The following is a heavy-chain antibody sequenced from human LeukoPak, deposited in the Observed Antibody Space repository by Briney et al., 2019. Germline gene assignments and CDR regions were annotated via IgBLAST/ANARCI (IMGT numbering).Heavy chain of an antibody. CDR1: GSTFSSYS. D-gene: IGHD3-22*01. CDR2: IKQDGSEK. Sequence: PGGSLRLSCAASGSTFSSYSMNWVRQAPGKGLEWVANIKQDGSEKYYVDSVKGRFTISRDNAKNSLYLQMNSLRAEDTAVYYCARETYYYDSSGYSDYWGQGTLVTVSS. CDR3: ARETYYYDSSGYSDY. V-gene: IGHV3-7*01. J-gene: IGHJ4*02.